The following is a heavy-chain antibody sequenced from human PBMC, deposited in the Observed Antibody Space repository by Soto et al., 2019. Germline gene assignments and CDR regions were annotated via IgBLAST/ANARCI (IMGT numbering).Heavy chain of an antibody. Sequence: GASVKVSCKASGGTFSSYAISWVRQAPGQGLEWMGGIIPIFGTANYAQKFQGRVTITADESTSTAYMELSSLRSEDTAVYYCARDREAYYYDSSGYMVGYYYGMDVWGQGTTVTVSS. CDR1: GGTFSSYA. J-gene: IGHJ6*02. D-gene: IGHD3-22*01. CDR3: ARDREAYYYDSSGYMVGYYYGMDV. V-gene: IGHV1-69*13. CDR2: IIPIFGTA.